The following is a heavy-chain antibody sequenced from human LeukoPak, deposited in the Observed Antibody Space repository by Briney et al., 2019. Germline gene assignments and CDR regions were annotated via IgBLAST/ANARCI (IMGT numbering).Heavy chain of an antibody. Sequence: SVKVSCKXSGGTFSSDAISWVRQAPRQGLEWMGRIIPIFGTANYAQKFQGRVTITTDESTSTAYMELSSLRSEDTAVYYCARDPGITMVRGVITWGQGTLVTVSS. CDR1: GGTFSSDA. J-gene: IGHJ4*02. D-gene: IGHD3-10*01. V-gene: IGHV1-69*05. CDR3: ARDPGITMVRGVIT. CDR2: IIPIFGTA.